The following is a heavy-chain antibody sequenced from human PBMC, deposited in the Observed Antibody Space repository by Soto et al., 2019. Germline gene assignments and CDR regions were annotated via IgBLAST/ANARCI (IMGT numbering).Heavy chain of an antibody. CDR2: IIPIFGTA. Sequence: SVKVSCKASGGTFSSYAISWVRQAPGQGLEWMGGIIPIFGTANYAQKFQGRVTITADESTSTAYLELSSLRSEDTAVYYCARDAMGYSGYDYGMDVWGQGTTVTVSS. CDR1: GGTFSSYA. D-gene: IGHD5-12*01. J-gene: IGHJ6*02. V-gene: IGHV1-69*13. CDR3: ARDAMGYSGYDYGMDV.